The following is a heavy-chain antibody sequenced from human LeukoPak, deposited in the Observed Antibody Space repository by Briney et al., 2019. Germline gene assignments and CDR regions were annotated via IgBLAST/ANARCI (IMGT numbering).Heavy chain of an antibody. V-gene: IGHV3-13*01. CDR2: IGTAGDT. D-gene: IGHD6-19*01. CDR1: GFTFSSYD. CDR3: ARAIAEAGTDS. Sequence: GGSLRLSCAASGFTFSSYDMHWVRQATGKGLEWVSAIGTAGDTYYPGSVKGRFTISRENAKNSLYLQMSTLRAEDTAMYYCARAIAEAGTDSWGQGTLVTVSS. J-gene: IGHJ4*02.